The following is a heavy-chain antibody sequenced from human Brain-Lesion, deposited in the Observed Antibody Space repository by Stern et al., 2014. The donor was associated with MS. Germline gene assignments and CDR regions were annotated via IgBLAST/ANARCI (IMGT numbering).Heavy chain of an antibody. CDR2: ISWNSGTI. Sequence: EVQLVESGGDLVQPGRSLRLSCAAFGFTFGDYAMHWVRQGPGQGLEWVAGISWNSGTIGYADSVKGRFTTSRDNAYSSLYLQMNSLRPEDTALYYCARDITGSSAYFDYWGQGTLVTVSS. D-gene: IGHD1-14*01. J-gene: IGHJ4*02. CDR1: GFTFGDYA. V-gene: IGHV3-9*01. CDR3: ARDITGSSAYFDY.